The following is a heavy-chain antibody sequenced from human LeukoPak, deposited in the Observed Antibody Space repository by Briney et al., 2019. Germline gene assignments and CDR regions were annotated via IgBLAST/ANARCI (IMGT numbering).Heavy chain of an antibody. D-gene: IGHD1-1*01. CDR3: ARDWGNWDFDY. CDR1: GFTFSSYN. V-gene: IGHV3-21*01. J-gene: IGHJ4*02. CDR2: ITSSSSHI. Sequence: GGSLRLSCAASGFTFSSYNMNWVRQAPGKWLEWVSSITSSSSHIYYADSVKGRFTISRDYAKNSLYLQMNSLRAEDTAVYYCARDWGNWDFDYWGQGTLVIVSS.